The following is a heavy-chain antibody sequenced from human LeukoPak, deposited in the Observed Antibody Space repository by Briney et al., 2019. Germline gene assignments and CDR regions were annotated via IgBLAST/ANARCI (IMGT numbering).Heavy chain of an antibody. D-gene: IGHD1-26*01. CDR2: IYYSRST. V-gene: IGHV4-59*01. J-gene: IGHJ5*02. Sequence: SETLSLTCTVSGGSISTYYWSWTRQPPGKGLEWIGYIYYSRSTNYNSSLKSRVTISVDTSKNQFSLKLSSVTAADTAVYYCARDYRGSFDPWGQGTLVTVSS. CDR3: ARDYRGSFDP. CDR1: GGSISTYY.